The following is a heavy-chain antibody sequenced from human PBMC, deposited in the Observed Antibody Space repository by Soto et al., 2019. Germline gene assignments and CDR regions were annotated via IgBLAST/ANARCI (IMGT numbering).Heavy chain of an antibody. Sequence: PWGSLRLSCAASGFTFSNAWMSFFRHSAGKGLEWVGRIKSKTDGGTTDYAAPVKGRFTISRDDSKNTLYLQMNSLKTEDTAVYYCTTQNGITGSPFDYWGQGTLVNSPQ. CDR1: GFTFSNAW. CDR2: IKSKTDGGTT. D-gene: IGHD1-20*01. CDR3: TTQNGITGSPFDY. V-gene: IGHV3-15*01. J-gene: IGHJ4*02.